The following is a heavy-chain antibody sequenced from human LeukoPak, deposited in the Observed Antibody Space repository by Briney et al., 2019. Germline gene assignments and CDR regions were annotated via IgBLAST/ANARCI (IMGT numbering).Heavy chain of an antibody. J-gene: IGHJ4*02. CDR1: GYTFTSYA. CDR3: AREEYDSSGYYWNYFDY. V-gene: IGHV1-3*03. CDR2: INAGNGNT. D-gene: IGHD3-22*01. Sequence: ASVKVSCKASGYTFTSYAMHWVRQAPGQRLEWMGWINAGNGNTKYSQEFQGRVTITRDTSASTAYMKLSSLRSEDMAVYYCAREEYDSSGYYWNYFDYWGQGTLVTVSS.